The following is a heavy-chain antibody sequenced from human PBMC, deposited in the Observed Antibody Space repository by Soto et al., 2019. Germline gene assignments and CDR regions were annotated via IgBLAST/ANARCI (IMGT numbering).Heavy chain of an antibody. Sequence: QVQLVESGGGVVQPGRSLRLSCAASGFTFSSYGMPWVRQAPGKGLEWVAVISYDGSNKYYADSVKGRFTISRDNSKNTLYLQMNSLRAEDTAVYYCAKVAEYYYYYMDVWGKGTTVTVSS. CDR1: GFTFSSYG. CDR2: ISYDGSNK. D-gene: IGHD6-19*01. V-gene: IGHV3-30*18. J-gene: IGHJ6*03. CDR3: AKVAEYYYYYMDV.